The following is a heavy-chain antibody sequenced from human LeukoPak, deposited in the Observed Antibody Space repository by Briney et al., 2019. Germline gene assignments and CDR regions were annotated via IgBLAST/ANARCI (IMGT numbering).Heavy chain of an antibody. CDR2: IIPLFDTT. J-gene: IGHJ4*02. CDR3: ARDNTDLVASDY. D-gene: IGHD5-18*01. CDR1: GGTFSNFG. Sequence: GASVKVSCKASGGTFSNFGFSWVRQAPGQGLEWVGGIIPLFDTTHYAQKFQGRVTISADESTSTAYMELSSLSSEDTAVYYCARDNTDLVASDYWGQGTLVTVSS. V-gene: IGHV1-69*13.